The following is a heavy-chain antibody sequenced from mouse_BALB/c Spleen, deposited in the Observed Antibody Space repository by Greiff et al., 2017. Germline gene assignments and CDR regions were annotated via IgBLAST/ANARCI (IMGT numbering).Heavy chain of an antibody. CDR2: INSNGGST. J-gene: IGHJ2*01. CDR1: GFTFSSYY. V-gene: IGHV5-6-2*01. Sequence: EVHLVESGGGLVKLGGSLKLSCAASGFTFSSYYMSWVRQTPEKRLELVAAINSNGGSTYYPDTVKGRFTISRDNAKNTLYLQMSSLKSEDTALYYCARQVNWEYYFDYWGQGTTLTVSS. D-gene: IGHD4-1*01. CDR3: ARQVNWEYYFDY.